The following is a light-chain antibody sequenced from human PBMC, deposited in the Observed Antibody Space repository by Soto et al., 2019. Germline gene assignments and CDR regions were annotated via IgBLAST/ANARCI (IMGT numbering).Light chain of an antibody. CDR3: TSYTSASTLV. CDR2: EAA. Sequence: QSALTQPASVSGSPGQSITISCTGTSDDIGANNYASWFQHHPGKAPKILIYEAANRPSGISHRCSGSKSGNTASLTISGLQAEDEGDYFCTSYTSASTLVFGGGTKVTVL. CDR1: SDDIGANNY. J-gene: IGLJ2*01. V-gene: IGLV2-14*01.